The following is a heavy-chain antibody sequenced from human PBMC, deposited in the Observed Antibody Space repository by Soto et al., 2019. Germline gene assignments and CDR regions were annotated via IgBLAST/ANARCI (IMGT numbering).Heavy chain of an antibody. J-gene: IGHJ4*02. CDR1: GGSISSSSYY. CDR3: AKYYYDTGGFFDY. D-gene: IGHD3-22*01. V-gene: IGHV4-39*01. Sequence: SETLSLTCTVSGGSISSSSYYWGWIRQPPGKGLEWIGSIYYSGSTYYNPSLKSRVTISVDTSKNQFSLKLSSVTAADTAVYYCAKYYYDTGGFFDYWGQGTLVTVSS. CDR2: IYYSGST.